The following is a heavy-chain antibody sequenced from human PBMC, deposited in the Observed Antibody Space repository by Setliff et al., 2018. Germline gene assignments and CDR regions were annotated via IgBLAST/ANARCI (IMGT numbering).Heavy chain of an antibody. Sequence: PGGSLRLSCAASGFTFSSYWMNWVRQAPGKGLEWVANIKQDGSVKNYVDSVKGRFSISRDNTKNSLYLQMNSLRAEDTAVYYCARDPHFGSWGQGTLVTVSS. CDR2: IKQDGSVK. V-gene: IGHV3-7*01. CDR1: GFTFSSYW. CDR3: ARDPHFGS. J-gene: IGHJ4*02.